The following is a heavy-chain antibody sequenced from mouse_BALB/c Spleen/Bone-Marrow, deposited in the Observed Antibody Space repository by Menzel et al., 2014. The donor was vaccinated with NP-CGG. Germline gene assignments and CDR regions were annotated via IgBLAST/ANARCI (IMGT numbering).Heavy chain of an antibody. V-gene: IGHV1-9*01. Sequence: QVQLQQSGAELMKPGASVKISCKATGYTFTTYWIEWVKQRPGHGLEWIGEILPGSGTTNYNEEFRGKATFTADTSSNTAYMQLSSLTSEDSAVYYCASPSTAEECWGQGTTLTVSS. D-gene: IGHD1-2*01. CDR3: ASPSTAEEC. J-gene: IGHJ2*01. CDR2: ILPGSGTT. CDR1: GYTFTTYW.